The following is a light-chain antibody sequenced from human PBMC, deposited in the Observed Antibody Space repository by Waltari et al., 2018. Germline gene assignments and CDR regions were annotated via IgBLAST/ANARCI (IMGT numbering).Light chain of an antibody. CDR3: QKYDRAPFT. CDR1: QAISDY. CDR2: SAS. J-gene: IGKJ4*01. V-gene: IGKV1-27*01. Sequence: DIQMTQSPSFLSASVGDTVTITCRASQAISDYLAWYQQQAGKTPLLLVFSASTLQSGVPSRFSGSGSGTDFSLTISNLQPEDVATYFCQKYDRAPFTFGSGTKIDVK.